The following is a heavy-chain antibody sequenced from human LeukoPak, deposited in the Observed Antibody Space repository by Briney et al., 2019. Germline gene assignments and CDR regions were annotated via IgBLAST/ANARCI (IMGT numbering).Heavy chain of an antibody. Sequence: GGSLRLSCAASGFTFSTYSMNWVRQAPGKGLEWVSSISSSSSYIYYADSVKGRFTISRDNAKNSLYLQMNSLRAEDAAVYYCARDRGSYYDRGFDYWGQGTLVTVSS. D-gene: IGHD3-10*01. CDR2: ISSSSSYI. J-gene: IGHJ4*02. CDR1: GFTFSTYS. V-gene: IGHV3-21*01. CDR3: ARDRGSYYDRGFDY.